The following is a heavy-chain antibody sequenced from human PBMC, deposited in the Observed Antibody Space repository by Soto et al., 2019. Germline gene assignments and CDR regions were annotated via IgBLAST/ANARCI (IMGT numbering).Heavy chain of an antibody. V-gene: IGHV5-10-1*01. D-gene: IGHD3-22*01. J-gene: IGHJ4*02. CDR2: IDPSDSQT. CDR1: GYSFAGYW. CDR3: ARQIYDSDTGPNFQYYFDS. Sequence: PGESLKISCKGSGYSFAGYWITWVRQKPGKGLEWMGRIDPSDSQTYYSPSFRGHVTISVTKSITTVFLQWSSLRASDTAMYYCARQIYDSDTGPNFQYYFDSWGKGTPVTVPS.